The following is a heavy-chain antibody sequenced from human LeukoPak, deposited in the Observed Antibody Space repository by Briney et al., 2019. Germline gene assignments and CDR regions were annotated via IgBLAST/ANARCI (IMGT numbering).Heavy chain of an antibody. J-gene: IGHJ4*02. CDR3: AREGSSSSWDY. D-gene: IGHD6-13*01. Sequence: AETLSLTCTVSGGSISSYYWSWIRQPPGKGLEWTGYIYYSGSTNYNPSLKSRVTISVDTSKNQFSLKLSSVTAADTAVYYCAREGSSSSWDYWGQGTLVTVSS. V-gene: IGHV4-59*01. CDR2: IYYSGST. CDR1: GGSISSYY.